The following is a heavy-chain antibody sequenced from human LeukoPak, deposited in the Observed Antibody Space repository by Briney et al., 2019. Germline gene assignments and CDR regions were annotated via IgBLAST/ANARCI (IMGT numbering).Heavy chain of an antibody. CDR2: IIPILGTA. J-gene: IGHJ5*02. D-gene: IGHD2-15*01. Sequence: ASVKVSCKASGGSFSSYAVSWLRQAPGQGLEWMGGIIPILGTANYAQKFQGRVTITADKSTSTAYMELSSLRSEDTAVYYCVRDLLYCSGGTRYYNWFDPWGQGTLATVSS. V-gene: IGHV1-69*10. CDR1: GGSFSSYA. CDR3: VRDLLYCSGGTRYYNWFDP.